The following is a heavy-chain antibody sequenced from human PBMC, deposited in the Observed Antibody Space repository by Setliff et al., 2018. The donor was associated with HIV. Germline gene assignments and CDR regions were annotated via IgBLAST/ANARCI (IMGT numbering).Heavy chain of an antibody. CDR2: ISHSGNT. D-gene: IGHD5-18*01. CDR3: ARQPRGFSYSYFDY. J-gene: IGHJ4*02. CDR1: GASISRRGYY. Sequence: SQTLSLTCTVSGASISRRGYYWSWLRQHPGEGLEWIGYISHSGNTYYSPSLTSRISMSLDTSENQFSLTLNFVTVADTALYYCARQPRGFSYSYFDYWGQGALVTVSS. V-gene: IGHV4-31*03.